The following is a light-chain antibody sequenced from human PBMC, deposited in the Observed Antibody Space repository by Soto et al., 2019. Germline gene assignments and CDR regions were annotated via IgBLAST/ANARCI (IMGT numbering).Light chain of an antibody. V-gene: IGKV1-12*01. J-gene: IGKJ5*01. Sequence: HMTQSPSSVSASVGDRFTLTCGASQGIGRWLAWYQQKTGKAPNLLIYTVSSLQSGVPSRFRGSGSGTDFTLTISNLQPEDFATYYCQQAASSPITFGQGTRLEIK. CDR2: TVS. CDR1: QGIGRW. CDR3: QQAASSPIT.